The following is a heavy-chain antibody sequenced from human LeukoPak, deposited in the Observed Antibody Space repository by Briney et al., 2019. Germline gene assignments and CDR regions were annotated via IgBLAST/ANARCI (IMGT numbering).Heavy chain of an antibody. CDR2: ISDSVSGGST. CDR3: AKGGKWDVTPFDY. J-gene: IGHJ4*02. CDR1: GFTFSSYV. Sequence: GGSLRLSCAASGFTFSSYVMNWVRQAPGKGLEWVSTISDSVSGGSTYYADSVKGRFTISRDNSKNTLYLQVNSLRAEDTAVYYCAKGGKWDVTPFDYWGQGTLVTVSS. D-gene: IGHD1-26*01. V-gene: IGHV3-23*01.